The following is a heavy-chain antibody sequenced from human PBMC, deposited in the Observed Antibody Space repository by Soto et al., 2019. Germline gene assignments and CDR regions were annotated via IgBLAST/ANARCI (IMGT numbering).Heavy chain of an antibody. CDR1: GFFISSGNY. Sequence: PSETLSLTCAVSGFFISSGNYWGWIRKPPGKGLEWIGSIFHGGNTYYNPSLKSRCTISVDMSKHQFSLKLNSVTVADPAVYYGARARWYDAFDVWGGGTVVTV. V-gene: IGHV4-38-2*01. D-gene: IGHD2-15*01. J-gene: IGHJ3*01. CDR2: IFHGGNT. CDR3: ARARWYDAFDV.